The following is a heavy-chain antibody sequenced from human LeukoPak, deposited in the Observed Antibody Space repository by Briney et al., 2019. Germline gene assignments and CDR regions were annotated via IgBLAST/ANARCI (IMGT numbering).Heavy chain of an antibody. V-gene: IGHV3-53*04. Sequence: GGSLRLFGAASGFTVSSNYMSWVRQATGKGLELVSVIYSGGSTYYADPEKCRFTISRHNSKNTLCLQMTSLRAEDTAVYYCTRLHDPNDYNVFDYWGQGTLVTVSS. CDR1: GFTVSSNY. CDR3: TRLHDPNDYNVFDY. J-gene: IGHJ4*02. CDR2: IYSGGST. D-gene: IGHD5-24*01.